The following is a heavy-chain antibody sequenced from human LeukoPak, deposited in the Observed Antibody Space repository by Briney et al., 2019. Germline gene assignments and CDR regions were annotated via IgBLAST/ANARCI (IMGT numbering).Heavy chain of an antibody. CDR1: GYTFTSYG. CDR2: ISAYNGNT. V-gene: IGHV1-18*01. Sequence: ASVKVSCKASGYTFTSYGISWVRQAPGQGLEWMGWISAYNGNTNYAQKLQGRVTMTTDTSTSTAYMELRSLRSDDTAVYYCARDGWSSNYDSSGYYSNWFDPWGQGTLVTVSS. J-gene: IGHJ5*02. D-gene: IGHD3-22*01. CDR3: ARDGWSSNYDSSGYYSNWFDP.